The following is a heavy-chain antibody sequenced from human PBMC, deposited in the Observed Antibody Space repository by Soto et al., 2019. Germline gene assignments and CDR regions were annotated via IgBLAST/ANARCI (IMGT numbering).Heavy chain of an antibody. Sequence: GGSLRLSCAASGFTFSSYAMSWVRQAPGKGLEWVSAISGSGGSTYYADSVKGRFTISRANSKNTLYLQMNSLRAEDTAVYYCAKDRIVLMVYATFAFDIWGQGTMVTVSS. CDR3: AKDRIVLMVYATFAFDI. D-gene: IGHD2-8*01. V-gene: IGHV3-23*01. J-gene: IGHJ3*02. CDR1: GFTFSSYA. CDR2: ISGSGGST.